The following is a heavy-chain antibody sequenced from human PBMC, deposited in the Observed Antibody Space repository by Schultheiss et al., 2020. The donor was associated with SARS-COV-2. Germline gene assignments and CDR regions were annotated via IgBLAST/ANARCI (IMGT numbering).Heavy chain of an antibody. V-gene: IGHV3-15*01. CDR2: IKSKTDGGTT. J-gene: IGHJ6*02. CDR1: GFTFSGSI. Sequence: GESLKISCAASGFTFSGSIMHWVRQASGKGLEWIGRIKSKTDGGTTDYAAPVKGRFTISRDDSKNTLYLQMNSLKTEDTAVYYCTTEAYDGSGYYYYGMDVWGQGTTVTVSS. D-gene: IGHD3-10*01. CDR3: TTEAYDGSGYYYYGMDV.